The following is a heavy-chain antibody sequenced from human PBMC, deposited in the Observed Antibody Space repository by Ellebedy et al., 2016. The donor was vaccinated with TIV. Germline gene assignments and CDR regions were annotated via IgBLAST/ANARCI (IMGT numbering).Heavy chain of an antibody. CDR3: ARGEGGVYSGYDWSDY. CDR1: GFTFSSYS. Sequence: GESLKISXAASGFTFSSYSMNWVRQAPGKGLEWVSYISSSSSTIYYADSVKGRFTISRDNAKNSLYLQMNSLRAEDTAVYYCARGEGGVYSGYDWSDYWGQGTLVTVSS. V-gene: IGHV3-48*04. J-gene: IGHJ4*02. D-gene: IGHD5-12*01. CDR2: ISSSSSTI.